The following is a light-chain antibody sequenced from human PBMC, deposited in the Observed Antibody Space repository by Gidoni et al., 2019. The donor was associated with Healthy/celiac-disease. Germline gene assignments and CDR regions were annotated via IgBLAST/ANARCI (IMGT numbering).Light chain of an antibody. J-gene: IGKJ3*01. CDR3: QQYNSYLFT. V-gene: IGKV1-5*01. CDR1: QSISSW. Sequence: DIQMTQSPSTLSASVGDRVTITCRASQSISSWLAWYQQKPGKAPKLLIYDASSLESGVPSRFSGSGSGTEFTLTISSLQPDYFATYYCQQYNSYLFTFXPXTKVDIK. CDR2: DAS.